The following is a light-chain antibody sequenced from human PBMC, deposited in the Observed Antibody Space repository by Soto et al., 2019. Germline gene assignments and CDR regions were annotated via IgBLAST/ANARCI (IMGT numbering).Light chain of an antibody. J-gene: IGKJ1*01. V-gene: IGKV3-15*01. CDR2: GAS. CDR1: QSVSSN. CDR3: QQYNNWPQT. Sequence: EIVMTQSPATLSVSPGERATLSCRASQSVSSNLAWYQQTPGQAPRILIYGASTRDTGIPARFSGSGSGTEFTLTISSLQSEDFAVYYCQQYNNWPQTFGQGTKVDIK.